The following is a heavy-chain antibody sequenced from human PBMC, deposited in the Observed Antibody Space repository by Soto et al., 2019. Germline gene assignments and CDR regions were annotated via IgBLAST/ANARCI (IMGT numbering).Heavy chain of an antibody. Sequence: SQTLSLTCAISGDSVSSNSAAWNWIRQSPSRGLEWLGRTYYRSKWYNDYAVSVKSRITINPDTSKNQSSLQLNSVTPEDTAVYYCARGCWNNDGPTINLDYWGQGTLVTVSS. V-gene: IGHV6-1*01. D-gene: IGHD1-1*01. CDR3: ARGCWNNDGPTINLDY. CDR2: TYYRSKWYN. CDR1: GDSVSSNSAA. J-gene: IGHJ4*02.